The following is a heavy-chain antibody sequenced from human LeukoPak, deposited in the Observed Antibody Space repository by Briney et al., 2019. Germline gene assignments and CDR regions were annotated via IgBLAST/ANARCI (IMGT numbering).Heavy chain of an antibody. Sequence: GGTLRLFCAASGFTYSSYAMSLVRQARGKGREWVSAISGSGGSTYYADSVKGRFTISRDNSKNTLYLQMNSLRAEDTAVYYCATEYSSSSDYYYYMDVWGKGTTVTVSS. CDR3: ATEYSSSSDYYYYMDV. CDR1: GFTYSSYA. CDR2: ISGSGGST. V-gene: IGHV3-23*01. J-gene: IGHJ6*03. D-gene: IGHD6-6*01.